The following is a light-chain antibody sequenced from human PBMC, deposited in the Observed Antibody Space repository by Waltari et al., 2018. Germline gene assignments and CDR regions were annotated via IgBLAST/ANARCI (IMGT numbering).Light chain of an antibody. Sequence: QSVLTQPPSASGTPGQRVTISCSGSSSNIGSNTVHWYQQLPGTAPKLLIYTNNQRPSGVPDRVSGSKSGTSASLAISGLQSEDEADYYCEAWDDSLNGGVFGGGTKLTVL. CDR1: SSNIGSNT. CDR2: TNN. CDR3: EAWDDSLNGGV. J-gene: IGLJ3*02. V-gene: IGLV1-44*01.